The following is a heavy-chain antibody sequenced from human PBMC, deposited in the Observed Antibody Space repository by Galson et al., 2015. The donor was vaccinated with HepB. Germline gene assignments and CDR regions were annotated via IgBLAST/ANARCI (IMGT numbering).Heavy chain of an antibody. CDR3: AKGDCSTSCWSFDY. CDR1: AFTFSSYA. D-gene: IGHD2-2*01. J-gene: IGHJ4*02. V-gene: IGHV3-23*01. Sequence: SLRLSCAASAFTFSSYAMNWVRQAPGKGLEWVSTISGSGDSTYYADSVKGRFTISRDNSKNTLYLQMNSLRAEDTALYYCAKGDCSTSCWSFDYWGQGTLVTVSS. CDR2: ISGSGDST.